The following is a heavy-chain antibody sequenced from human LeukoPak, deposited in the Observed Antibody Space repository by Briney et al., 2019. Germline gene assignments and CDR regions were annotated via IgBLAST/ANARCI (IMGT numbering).Heavy chain of an antibody. J-gene: IGHJ4*02. V-gene: IGHV3-21*01. D-gene: IGHD3-22*01. CDR1: GFTFSSYS. CDR3: ARDYYDSSGYWDY. Sequence: PGGSLRLSCAASGFTFSSYSMNWVRQAPGKGLEWVSSISSSSSYIYYADSVKGRFTISRDNAKNSLYLQMNSLRAGDTAVYYCARDYYDSSGYWDYWSQGTLVTVSS. CDR2: ISSSSSYI.